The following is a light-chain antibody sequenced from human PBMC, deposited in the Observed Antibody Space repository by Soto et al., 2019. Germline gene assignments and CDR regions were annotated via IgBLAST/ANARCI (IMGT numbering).Light chain of an antibody. CDR3: QHYGDSSWT. V-gene: IGKV3-20*01. Sequence: ELVLTQSPVALSLSSGERATLSCRASPSVSSTLLTWYQQKPGQAPRLLIYGVSSRATGIPDRFSGSGSGTDFTLTISRVEPEDFAVYVCQHYGDSSWTFGQGSRVEIK. CDR2: GVS. J-gene: IGKJ1*01. CDR1: PSVSSTL.